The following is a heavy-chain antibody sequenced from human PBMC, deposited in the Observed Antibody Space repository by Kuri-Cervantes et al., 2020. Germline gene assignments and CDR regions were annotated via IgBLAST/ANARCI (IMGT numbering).Heavy chain of an antibody. J-gene: IGHJ4*02. Sequence: ASVKVSCKASGYTFTSYAMNWVRQAPGQGLEWMGWINTNTGNPTYAQGFTGRFVSSLDTSVSTAYLQISSLKAEDTAVYYCARRDGYNYPPYFSNFDYWGQGTLVTVSS. CDR2: INTNTGNP. D-gene: IGHD5-24*01. V-gene: IGHV7-4-1*02. CDR3: ARRDGYNYPPYFSNFDY. CDR1: GYTFTSYA.